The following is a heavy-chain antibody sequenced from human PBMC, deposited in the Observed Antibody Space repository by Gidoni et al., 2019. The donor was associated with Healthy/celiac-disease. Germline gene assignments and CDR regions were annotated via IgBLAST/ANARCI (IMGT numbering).Heavy chain of an antibody. CDR1: GFTFSSYA. V-gene: IGHV3-30-3*01. CDR3: ARGGDPGYGDYDRYFDL. CDR2: ISYDGSNK. J-gene: IGHJ2*01. Sequence: QVQLVESEGGVVQPGRSLRLSCAASGFTFSSYAMHWVRQAPGKGMEWVAVISYDGSNKYYADSVKGRFTISRDNSKNTLYLQMNSLRAEDTAVYYCARGGDPGYGDYDRYFDLWGRGTLVTVSS. D-gene: IGHD4-17*01.